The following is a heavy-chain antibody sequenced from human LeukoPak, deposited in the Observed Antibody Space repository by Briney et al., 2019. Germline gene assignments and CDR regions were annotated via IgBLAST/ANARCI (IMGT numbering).Heavy chain of an antibody. CDR1: GFTFSDYY. CDR3: ARILGSGSSPYYFQH. CDR2: ISSSSSYT. V-gene: IGHV3-11*06. Sequence: GSLRLSCAASGFTFSDYYMSWIRQAPGKGLEWVSYISSSSSYTNYADSVKGRFTISRDNAKNSLYLQMNSLRAEDTAVYYCARILGSGSSPYYFQHWGQGTLVTVSS. J-gene: IGHJ1*01. D-gene: IGHD7-27*01.